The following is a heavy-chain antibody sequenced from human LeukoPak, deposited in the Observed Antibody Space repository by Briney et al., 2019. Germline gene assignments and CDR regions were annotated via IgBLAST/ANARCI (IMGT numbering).Heavy chain of an antibody. Sequence: ASVKVSCKVSGYTLTELSMHWVRQAPGKGLEWMGGFDPEDGETIYAQKFQGRVTMTEDTSTDTAYMELSSLRSEDTAVYYCARYSGWYFSSNHELDYWGQGTLVTVSS. CDR3: ARYSGWYFSSNHELDY. V-gene: IGHV1-24*01. CDR1: GYTLTELS. CDR2: FDPEDGET. D-gene: IGHD6-19*01. J-gene: IGHJ4*02.